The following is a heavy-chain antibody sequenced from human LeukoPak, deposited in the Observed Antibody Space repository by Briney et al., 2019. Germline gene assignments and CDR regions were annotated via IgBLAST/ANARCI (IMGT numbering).Heavy chain of an antibody. J-gene: IGHJ4*02. V-gene: IGHV3-23*01. CDR3: AINIVVVPAAMRGGDY. CDR2: ISGSGGST. D-gene: IGHD2-2*01. Sequence: GGPLSLSCAASGFTFSSYAMSWVRQAQGKGLKWPSAISGSGGSTYYADSVKGRFTISRDNSKNTLYLQMNSLRAEDTAVYYCAINIVVVPAAMRGGDYWGQGTLVTVSS. CDR1: GFTFSSYA.